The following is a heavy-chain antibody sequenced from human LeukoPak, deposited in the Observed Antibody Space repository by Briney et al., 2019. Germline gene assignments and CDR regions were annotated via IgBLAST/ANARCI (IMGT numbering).Heavy chain of an antibody. J-gene: IGHJ4*02. D-gene: IGHD6-19*01. CDR1: GYTFTSYY. V-gene: IGHV1-46*01. Sequence: ASVTVSCKASGYTFTSYYMHWVRRAPGQGLEWMGIINPSGGSTNYAQKFQGRVTMTRDMSTSTVYMELSSLRSEDTAVYYCARDGVAGVYYFDYWGQGTLVTVSS. CDR2: INPSGGST. CDR3: ARDGVAGVYYFDY.